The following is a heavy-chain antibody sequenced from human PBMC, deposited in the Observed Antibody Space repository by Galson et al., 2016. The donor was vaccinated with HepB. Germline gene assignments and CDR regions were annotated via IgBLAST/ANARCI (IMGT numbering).Heavy chain of an antibody. CDR2: ITGTGGST. CDR1: GFTFSTYG. D-gene: IGHD3/OR15-3a*01. J-gene: IGHJ4*02. Sequence: SLRLSCAASGFTFSTYGMSWVRQAPGKGLEWVSSITGTGGSTYYTDSVKGRFTISRDNSRETLYLQMNSLRDEDTAIYHCAKYGIRLWTNFDYWGQGTLVTVSS. CDR3: AKYGIRLWTNFDY. V-gene: IGHV3-23*01.